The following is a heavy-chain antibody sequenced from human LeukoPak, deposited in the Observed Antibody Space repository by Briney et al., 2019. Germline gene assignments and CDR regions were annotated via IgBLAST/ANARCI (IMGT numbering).Heavy chain of an antibody. CDR1: GFTFSSYW. Sequence: GGSLRFSCAASGFTFSSYWMSWVRQAPGKGREWVANIKQDGSEKYYVDSVKGRFTISRDNAKNSLYLQMNSLRAEDTAVYYCARSGYYYDSSGTPDYWGQGTLVTVSS. J-gene: IGHJ4*02. CDR2: IKQDGSEK. D-gene: IGHD3-22*01. V-gene: IGHV3-7*01. CDR3: ARSGYYYDSSGTPDY.